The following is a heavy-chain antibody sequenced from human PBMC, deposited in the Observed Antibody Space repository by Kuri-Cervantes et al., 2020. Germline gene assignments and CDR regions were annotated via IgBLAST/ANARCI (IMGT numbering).Heavy chain of an antibody. CDR1: GFTVSSDY. CDR3: ARSLIGTFDY. Sequence: GGSLRLSCAASGFTVSSDYMSWVRQAPKKGLEWVSVIYSGGNTYYADSVKGRFTISRDNSKNTLYLQMNSLRAEDTAVYYCARSLIGTFDYWGQGTLVTVSS. D-gene: IGHD1-26*01. J-gene: IGHJ4*02. V-gene: IGHV3-53*05. CDR2: IYSGGNT.